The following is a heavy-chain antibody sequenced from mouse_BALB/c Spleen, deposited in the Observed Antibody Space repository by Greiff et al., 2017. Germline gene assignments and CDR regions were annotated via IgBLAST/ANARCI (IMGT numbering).Heavy chain of an antibody. CDR3: ARSGAGTETWFAY. CDR2: ISSGSSTN. Sequence: EVKLVASGGGLVQPGGSRKLSCAASGFTFSSFGMHWVRQAPETGLEWVAYISSGSSTNYYADTVKGRFTISRDNPKNTLFLQMTRLRSEDTAMYYCARSGAGTETWFAYWGQGTLVTVSA. D-gene: IGHD4-1*01. J-gene: IGHJ3*01. CDR1: GFTFSSFG. V-gene: IGHV5-17*02.